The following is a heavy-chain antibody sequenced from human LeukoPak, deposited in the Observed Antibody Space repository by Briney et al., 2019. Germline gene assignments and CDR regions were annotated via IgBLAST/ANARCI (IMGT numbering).Heavy chain of an antibody. CDR2: IYYSGST. CDR3: ARSTFGGVIPPEGVSDAFDI. Sequence: SETLSLTCAVSGCSISSYYWSWIRQPPGKGLDWIGYIYYSGSTNYNPSRKSQVTISVDTSKNQFSLKLSSVTAADTAVYYCARSTFGGVIPPEGVSDAFDIWGQGTMVTVSS. V-gene: IGHV4-59*01. D-gene: IGHD3-16*02. J-gene: IGHJ3*02. CDR1: GCSISSYY.